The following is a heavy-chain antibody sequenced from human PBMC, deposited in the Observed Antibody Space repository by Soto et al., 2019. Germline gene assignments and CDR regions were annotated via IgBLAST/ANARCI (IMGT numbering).Heavy chain of an antibody. CDR1: GFTFSSYG. CDR2: ISYDGSNK. CDR3: ARKYTVVRGVIIDYGMDV. J-gene: IGHJ6*02. Sequence: GGSLRLSCAASGFTFSSYGMHWVRQAPGKGLEWVAVISYDGSNKYYADSVKGRFTISRDNSKNTLYLQMNSLRAEDTAVYYCARKYTVVRGVIIDYGMDVWGQGTTVTVSS. D-gene: IGHD3-10*01. V-gene: IGHV3-30*03.